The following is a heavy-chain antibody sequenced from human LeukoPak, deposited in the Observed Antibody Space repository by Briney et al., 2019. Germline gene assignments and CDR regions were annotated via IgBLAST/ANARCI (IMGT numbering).Heavy chain of an antibody. Sequence: GGSLRLSCAASGFTFNSYAMYWVRQAPGKGLEWVSGIFGSGGSAHYADSVKGRFTISRDNSKNTVYLQMDSLRVDDTAVYYCGKTTTGYSSGRYPGWPVDYWGQGTLVTVSS. CDR3: GKTTTGYSSGRYPGWPVDY. CDR1: GFTFNSYA. V-gene: IGHV3-23*01. D-gene: IGHD6-19*01. J-gene: IGHJ4*02. CDR2: IFGSGGSA.